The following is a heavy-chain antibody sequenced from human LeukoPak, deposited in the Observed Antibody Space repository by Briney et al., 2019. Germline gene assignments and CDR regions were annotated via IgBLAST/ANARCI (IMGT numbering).Heavy chain of an antibody. Sequence: ASVKVSCKASGYTFTSYDINWVRQATGQGLEWMGWMNPNTGNTGYAQKFQGRVTITRNTSISTVYMELSSLRSEDTAVYYCARDLGYYDSSGYYYLWYWGQGTLVTVSS. CDR2: MNPNTGNT. CDR1: GYTFTSYD. J-gene: IGHJ4*02. D-gene: IGHD3-22*01. V-gene: IGHV1-8*03. CDR3: ARDLGYYDSSGYYYLWY.